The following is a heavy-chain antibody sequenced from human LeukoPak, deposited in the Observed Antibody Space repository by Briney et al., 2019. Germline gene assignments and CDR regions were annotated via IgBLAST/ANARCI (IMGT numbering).Heavy chain of an antibody. V-gene: IGHV1-69*02. D-gene: IGHD2-2*01. CDR1: GCTFSSYT. Sequence: ASVKVSCKASGCTFSSYTISWVRQAPGQGLEWMGRIIPILGIANYAQKFQGRGTITADKSTSTAYMELRSMSTEDAAVYYCCRLETTRNCSSIRCYPFDYWGQGNLVRVSS. CDR2: IIPILGIA. J-gene: IGHJ4*02. CDR3: CRLETTRNCSSIRCYPFDY.